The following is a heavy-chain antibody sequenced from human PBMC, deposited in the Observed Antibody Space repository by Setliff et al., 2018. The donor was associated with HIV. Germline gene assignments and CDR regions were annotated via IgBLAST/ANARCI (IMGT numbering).Heavy chain of an antibody. CDR3: ARGFSRWYGAFDM. J-gene: IGHJ3*02. Sequence: ASVKVSCKASGYTFTGYGISWVRQAPGQGLEWMGWISAYNGNTNYAQKLQGRVTMTTDTYTSTAYMDLRSLISDDTAVYYCARGFSRWYGAFDMWGQGTVVTVSS. CDR1: GYTFTGYG. CDR2: ISAYNGNT. V-gene: IGHV1-18*01. D-gene: IGHD6-13*01.